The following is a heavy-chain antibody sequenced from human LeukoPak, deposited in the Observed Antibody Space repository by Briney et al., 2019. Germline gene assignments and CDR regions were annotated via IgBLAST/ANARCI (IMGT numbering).Heavy chain of an antibody. CDR3: ARNGYCSGDICYGFPQLDP. V-gene: IGHV1-2*02. CDR2: INPNSGGT. Sequence: ASVTVSCKASGYTFTGYYMHWVRQAPGQGLEWMGWINPNSGGTNYAQKFQGRVTMTRDISINTAYMEVIRLTSDDTAVYYCARNGYCSGDICYGFPQLDPWGQGTLVIVSS. J-gene: IGHJ5*02. D-gene: IGHD2-15*01. CDR1: GYTFTGYY.